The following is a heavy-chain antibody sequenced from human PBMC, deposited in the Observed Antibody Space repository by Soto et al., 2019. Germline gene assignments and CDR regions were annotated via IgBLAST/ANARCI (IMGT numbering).Heavy chain of an antibody. CDR3: AKGAYYYDSSGYFPLCY. CDR1: GFTFSSYA. CDR2: ISGSGGST. V-gene: IGHV3-23*01. D-gene: IGHD3-22*01. Sequence: GGSLRLSCAASGFTFSSYAMSWVRQAPGKGLEWVSAISGSGGSTYYADSVKGRFTISRDNSKNTLYLQMNSLRAEDTAVYYCAKGAYYYDSSGYFPLCYWGQGTLVTVSS. J-gene: IGHJ4*02.